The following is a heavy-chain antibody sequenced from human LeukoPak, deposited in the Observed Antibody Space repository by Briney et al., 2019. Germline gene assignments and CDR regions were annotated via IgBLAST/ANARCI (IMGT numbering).Heavy chain of an antibody. D-gene: IGHD1-26*01. Sequence: SETLSLTCAVSGASISGSGYYWGWIRQPPGKGLEWIGNIYSSGSTYYNASLQSRVTISIDTSKNQFSLRLNSVTAADTAMYYCAKSGGYGLIDYWGQGTRVTVSS. CDR1: GASISGSGYY. CDR3: AKSGGYGLIDY. CDR2: IYSSGST. J-gene: IGHJ4*02. V-gene: IGHV4-39*01.